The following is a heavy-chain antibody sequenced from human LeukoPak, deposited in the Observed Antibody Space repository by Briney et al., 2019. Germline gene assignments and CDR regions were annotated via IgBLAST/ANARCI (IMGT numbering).Heavy chain of an antibody. CDR1: GFTFSSYA. V-gene: IGHV3-23*01. Sequence: GGSLRLSCAASGFTFSSYAMSWVRQAPGKGLEWVSAISGSGGITYYADSVKGRFTISRDNSKNTLYLQMNSLRAEDTAVYYCAKLGAAAGSGYDYWGQGTLVTVSS. J-gene: IGHJ4*02. D-gene: IGHD6-13*01. CDR2: ISGSGGIT. CDR3: AKLGAAAGSGYDY.